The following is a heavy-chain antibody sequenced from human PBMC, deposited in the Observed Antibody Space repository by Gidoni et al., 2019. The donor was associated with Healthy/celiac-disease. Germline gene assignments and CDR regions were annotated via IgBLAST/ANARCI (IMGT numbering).Heavy chain of an antibody. CDR3: AILSPYYDFWSGQDALDI. D-gene: IGHD3-3*01. V-gene: IGHV3-30-3*01. Sequence: QVQLVESGGGVVQPGRSLRLSCAASGFTFSSYAMHWVRQAPGKGLEWVAVISYDGSNKYYADSVKGRFTISRDNSKNTLYLQMNSLRAEDTAVYYCAILSPYYDFWSGQDALDIWGQGTMVTVSS. CDR2: ISYDGSNK. CDR1: GFTFSSYA. J-gene: IGHJ3*02.